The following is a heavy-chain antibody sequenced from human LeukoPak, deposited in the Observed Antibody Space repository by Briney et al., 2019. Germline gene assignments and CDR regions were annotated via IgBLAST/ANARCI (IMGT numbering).Heavy chain of an antibody. CDR2: INTDGSDR. CDR3: ARALSSPGDSGLDY. D-gene: IGHD3-10*01. Sequence: GGSLRLSCAASGFTFSSNYMHWVRQAPGKGLVWVSRINTDGSDRTHADFVKGRFTISRDNAKNTLYLEMNSLRAEDTAVYYCARALSSPGDSGLDYWGQGALVTVSS. CDR1: GFTFSSNY. V-gene: IGHV3-74*03. J-gene: IGHJ4*02.